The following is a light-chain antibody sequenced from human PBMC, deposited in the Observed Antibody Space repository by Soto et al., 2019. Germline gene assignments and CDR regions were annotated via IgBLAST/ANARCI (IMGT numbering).Light chain of an antibody. CDR3: SSYAGSSTFVV. J-gene: IGLJ2*01. V-gene: IGLV2-23*02. CDR2: EAS. Sequence: QSALTQPASVSGSPGQSITISCTGTSSDVGTYNLVSWYQQHPGKAPKLMIFEASQRPSGVSNRFSGSKSGNTASLAISGLQAEDEADYYCSSYAGSSTFVVFGGGTKPTVL. CDR1: SSDVGTYNL.